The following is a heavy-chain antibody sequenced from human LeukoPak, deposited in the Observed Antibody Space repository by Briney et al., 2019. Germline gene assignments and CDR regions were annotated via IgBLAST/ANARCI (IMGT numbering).Heavy chain of an antibody. CDR3: ARDDCSSISCYHNWYDP. J-gene: IGHJ5*02. Sequence: GGSLRLSCAASGFTFSSYWMSWVRQAPGKGLEWVANIKLDGSEKDHVVSVRGRFTISRDNATDSLYLQMNSLRAEDTAVYYCARDDCSSISCYHNWYDPWGQGTLVTVSS. CDR1: GFTFSSYW. CDR2: IKLDGSEK. V-gene: IGHV3-7*01. D-gene: IGHD2-2*01.